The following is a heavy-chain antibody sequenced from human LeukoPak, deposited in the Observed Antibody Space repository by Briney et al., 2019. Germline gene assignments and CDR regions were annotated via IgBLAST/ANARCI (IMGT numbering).Heavy chain of an antibody. CDR2: IKNKSDGGTT. CDR3: HNFEVLTAVPGYYYYMDV. CDR1: GFTFSNAW. V-gene: IGHV3-15*01. Sequence: GGSLTLSCAASGFTFSNAWMGWVRQAPGKGLEWVGRIKNKSDGGTTYYAAPVKGRFTISRDDSKNTLYLQINSLKTEDTAVYYCHNFEVLTAVPGYYYYMDVWGKGTTVTVSS. J-gene: IGHJ6*03. D-gene: IGHD3-9*01.